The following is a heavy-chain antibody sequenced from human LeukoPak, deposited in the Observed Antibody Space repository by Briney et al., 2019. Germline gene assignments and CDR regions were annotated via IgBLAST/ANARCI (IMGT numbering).Heavy chain of an antibody. Sequence: GGSLRLSCAASGFTFSSYAMHRVRQAPGKGLEWVAVISYDGSNKYYADSVKGRFTISRDNSKNTLYLQMNSLRAEDTAVYYCASRATVTTDRFWFDPWGQGTLVTVSS. D-gene: IGHD4-11*01. V-gene: IGHV3-30*04. CDR1: GFTFSSYA. J-gene: IGHJ5*02. CDR2: ISYDGSNK. CDR3: ASRATVTTDRFWFDP.